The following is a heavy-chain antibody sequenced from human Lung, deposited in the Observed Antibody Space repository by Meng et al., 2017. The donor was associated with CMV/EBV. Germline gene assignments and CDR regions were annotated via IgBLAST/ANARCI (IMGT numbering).Heavy chain of an antibody. Sequence: GGSLRLSCAASGFTFNTHGIHWVRQAPGKGLEWVALISYDGNSQYYADSVKGRFTVSRDNLQMNSLRPEDTAIYYCARGLVGASGVFWGQGTRVTVAS. CDR3: ARGLVGASGVF. D-gene: IGHD1-26*01. J-gene: IGHJ4*02. V-gene: IGHV3-30-3*01. CDR1: GFTFNTHG. CDR2: ISYDGNSQ.